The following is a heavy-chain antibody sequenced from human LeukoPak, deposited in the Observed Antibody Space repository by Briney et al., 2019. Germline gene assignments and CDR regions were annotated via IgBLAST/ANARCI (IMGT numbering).Heavy chain of an antibody. CDR1: GGSISSSSYY. Sequence: KPSETLSLTCTVSGGSISSSSYYWGWIRQPPGKGLEWIGSIYYSGSTYYNPSLKSRVTISVDTSKSQFSLKLSSVTAADTAVYYCARVAVAGTVSFDYWGQGNLVPVSS. J-gene: IGHJ4*02. CDR3: ARVAVAGTVSFDY. CDR2: IYYSGST. D-gene: IGHD6-19*01. V-gene: IGHV4-39*07.